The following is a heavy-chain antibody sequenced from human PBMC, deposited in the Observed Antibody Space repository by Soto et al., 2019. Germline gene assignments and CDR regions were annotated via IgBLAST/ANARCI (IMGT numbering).Heavy chain of an antibody. CDR3: AHSGVLGVFIRYNWFAP. CDR2: IYWDDDK. Sequence: QITLKESGPTLVKPTQTLTLTCTFSGFSLSTSGVGVGWIRQPPGKALEWLALIYWDDDKRYSPSLKSRLTITKHTSKTQVLLKMTNMDPVDTPTNYCAHSGVLGVFIRYNWFAPWGQGTLVTASS. V-gene: IGHV2-5*02. CDR1: GFSLSTSGVG. D-gene: IGHD3-3*01. J-gene: IGHJ5*02.